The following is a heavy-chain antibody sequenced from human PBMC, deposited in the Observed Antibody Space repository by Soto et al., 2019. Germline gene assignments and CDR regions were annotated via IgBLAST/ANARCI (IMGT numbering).Heavy chain of an antibody. CDR1: VGSIRSYY. CDR3: ASRPTPIAVDKYYFDY. V-gene: IGHV4-59*01. J-gene: IGHJ4*02. D-gene: IGHD6-19*01. Sequence: QVQLQESGPGLVKPSETLSLTCTVSVGSIRSYYWSWIRQPPGKGLEWFGDIYYSGSTNYNPSLKHRITISVDTPNGQFSLTFSSVTAADTAVYFCASRPTPIAVDKYYFDYWGQVTLVTVSS. CDR2: IYYSGST.